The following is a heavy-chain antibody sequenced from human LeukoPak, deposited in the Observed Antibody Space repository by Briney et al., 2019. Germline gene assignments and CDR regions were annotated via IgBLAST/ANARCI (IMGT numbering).Heavy chain of an antibody. CDR3: AKGLGHDYVWGASYGMDV. J-gene: IGHJ6*02. CDR2: ISGSGDSA. CDR1: GFTFSSYA. V-gene: IGHV3-23*01. Sequence: GGSLRLSCAASGFTFSSYAMSWGRQAPGKGLEWVSGISGSGDSAYYADSVNGRFSISRDNSKNTLYLQMNSLRAADTAVYYCAKGLGHDYVWGASYGMDVWGQGTTVTVSS. D-gene: IGHD3-16*01.